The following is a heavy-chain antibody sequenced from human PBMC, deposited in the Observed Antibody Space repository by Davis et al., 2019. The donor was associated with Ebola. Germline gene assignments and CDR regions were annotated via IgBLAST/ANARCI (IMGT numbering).Heavy chain of an antibody. CDR1: VGTFSTYA. Sequence: SVTVSCKSSVGTFSTYAISWVRQAPGQGLEWMGGIIPIFGTGSYAQEFQDRVTITADDSTTTVYMELSRLRSDDTAMYYCARGGNFDYWGQGTLVTVSS. D-gene: IGHD6-13*01. CDR2: IIPIFGTG. V-gene: IGHV1-69*13. CDR3: ARGGNFDY. J-gene: IGHJ4*02.